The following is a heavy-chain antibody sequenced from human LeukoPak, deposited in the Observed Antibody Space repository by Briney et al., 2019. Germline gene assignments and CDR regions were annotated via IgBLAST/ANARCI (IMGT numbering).Heavy chain of an antibody. Sequence: GGSPRLSCAASGFTFSNYDMGWVRQAPGEGLEWVSITSGSGSSTYYADSVKGRFTISRDNPKNAQYLQMSSLRAEDTAVYYCAKAIAATGRWWIFDYWGQGTLVTVSS. CDR2: TSGSGSST. V-gene: IGHV3-23*01. CDR3: AKAIAATGRWWIFDY. D-gene: IGHD6-13*01. CDR1: GFTFSNYD. J-gene: IGHJ4*02.